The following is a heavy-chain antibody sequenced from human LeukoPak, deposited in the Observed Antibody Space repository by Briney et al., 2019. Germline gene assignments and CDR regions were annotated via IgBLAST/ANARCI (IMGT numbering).Heavy chain of an antibody. CDR2: IYHSGST. D-gene: IGHD3-22*01. V-gene: IGHV4-38-2*02. CDR1: GYSISGGYY. J-gene: IGHJ4*02. Sequence: SETLSLTCTVSGYSISGGYYWGWIRPPPGKGLEWIGSIYHSGSTYYNPSLKSRVTISVDTSKNQFSLKLSSVTAADTVVYYCARVYDSSGYPPCWGQGTLVTVSS. CDR3: ARVYDSSGYPPC.